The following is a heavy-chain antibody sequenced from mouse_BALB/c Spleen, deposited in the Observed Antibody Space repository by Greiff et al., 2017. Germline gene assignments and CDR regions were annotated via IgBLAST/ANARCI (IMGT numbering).Heavy chain of an antibody. J-gene: IGHJ3*01. CDR2: ISSGSSTI. CDR3: ARSYGYDFSWFAY. V-gene: IGHV5-17*02. Sequence: EVQGVESGGGLVQPGGSRKLSCAASGFTFSSFGMHWVRQAPEKGLEWVAYISSGSSTIYYADTVKGRFTISRDNPKNTLFLQMTSLRSEDTAMYYCARSYGYDFSWFAYWGQGTLVTVSA. CDR1: GFTFSSFG. D-gene: IGHD2-2*01.